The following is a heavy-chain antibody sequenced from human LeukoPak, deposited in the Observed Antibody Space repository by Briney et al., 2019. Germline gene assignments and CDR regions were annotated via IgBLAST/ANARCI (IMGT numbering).Heavy chain of an antibody. J-gene: IGHJ4*02. V-gene: IGHV3-23*01. CDR2: ISGSGGST. D-gene: IGHD6-13*01. CDR1: GFTFSSYA. CDR3: AKDRSSSWYYFDY. Sequence: GGSLRLSCAASGFTFSSYAMSWVRQAPGKGLEWVSAISGSGGSTYYADSVKGRFTISRDNSKNTPYLQMNSLRAEDTAVCYCAKDRSSSWYYFDYWGQGTLVTVSS.